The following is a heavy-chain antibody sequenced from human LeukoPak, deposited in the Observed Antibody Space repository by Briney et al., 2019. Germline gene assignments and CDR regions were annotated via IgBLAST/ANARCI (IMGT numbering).Heavy chain of an antibody. CDR3: ARDYAYALDI. CDR1: GFTFSDYS. CDR2: IRDGNSI. J-gene: IGHJ3*02. Sequence: TGGSLRLSCAASGFTFSDYSMNWVRQAPGKGLEWIAYIRDGNSIYYADSVKGRFTISRDNAENSLYLQMNSLRDEDTAVYYCARDYAYALDIWGLGTMVTVSS. V-gene: IGHV3-48*02. D-gene: IGHD2-21*01.